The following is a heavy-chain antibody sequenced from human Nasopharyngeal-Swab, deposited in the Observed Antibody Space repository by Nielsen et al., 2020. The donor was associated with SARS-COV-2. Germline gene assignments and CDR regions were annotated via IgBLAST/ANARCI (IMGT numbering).Heavy chain of an antibody. CDR3: ARDKSMIVVVITTHPYGMDV. CDR2: INPSGGST. V-gene: IGHV1-46*01. Sequence: ASVKVSCKASGYTFTSYYVHWVRQAPGQGLEWMGVINPSGGSTTYAQKFQGRVTMTRDTSTSTVYMELSSLRSEDTAVYYCARDKSMIVVVITTHPYGMDVWGQGTTVTVSS. J-gene: IGHJ6*02. CDR1: GYTFTSYY. D-gene: IGHD3-22*01.